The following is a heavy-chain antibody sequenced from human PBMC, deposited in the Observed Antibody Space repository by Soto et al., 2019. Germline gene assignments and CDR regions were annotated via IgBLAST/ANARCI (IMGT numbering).Heavy chain of an antibody. V-gene: IGHV4-39*01. Sequence: PSETLSLTCTVSGGSISSSSYYWGWIRQPPGKGLEWIGSIYYSGSTYYNPSLKSRVTISVDTSKNQFSLKLSSVTAADTAVYYCARLSNLEYCSGGSCYSVVSDYYYMDVWGKGTTVTVSS. D-gene: IGHD2-15*01. J-gene: IGHJ6*03. CDR2: IYYSGST. CDR3: ARLSNLEYCSGGSCYSVVSDYYYMDV. CDR1: GGSISSSSYY.